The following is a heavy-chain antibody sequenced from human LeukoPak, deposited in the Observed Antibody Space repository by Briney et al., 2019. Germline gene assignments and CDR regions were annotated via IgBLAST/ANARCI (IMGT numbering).Heavy chain of an antibody. CDR3: ARHVHVVLTRGWFDP. D-gene: IGHD2-8*01. V-gene: IGHV4-59*08. CDR2: IYYSGST. CDR1: GGSISSYY. J-gene: IGHJ5*02. Sequence: PSETLSLTCTVSGGSISSYYWSWIRQPPGKGLEWIGYIYYSGSTNYNPSLKSRVTISVDTSKNQFSLKLSSVTAADTAVCYCARHVHVVLTRGWFDPWGQGTLVTVSS.